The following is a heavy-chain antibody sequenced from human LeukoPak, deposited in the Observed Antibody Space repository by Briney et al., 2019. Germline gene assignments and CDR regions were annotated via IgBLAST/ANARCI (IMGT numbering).Heavy chain of an antibody. V-gene: IGHV4-4*07. CDR2: IYTSGST. D-gene: IGHD6-19*01. CDR3: ARDRGIAVAGHYYYYYYMDV. J-gene: IGHJ6*03. CDR1: GGSISSYY. Sequence: SETLSLTCTVSGGSISSYYWSWIRQPAGEGLEWIGRIYTSGSTNYNPSLKSRVTLSVDTSKNQFSLKLSSVTAADTAVYYCARDRGIAVAGHYYYYYYMDVWGKGTTVTISS.